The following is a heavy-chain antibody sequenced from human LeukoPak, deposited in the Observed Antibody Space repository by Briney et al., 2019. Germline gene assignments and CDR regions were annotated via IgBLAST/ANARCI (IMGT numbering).Heavy chain of an antibody. D-gene: IGHD2/OR15-2a*01. J-gene: IGHJ4*02. CDR2: ISGSGDST. V-gene: IGHV3-23*01. Sequence: GSLRLSCAASGFTFTTYAMSWVRQAPGKGLEWVSAISGSGDSTNYADSVKGRFTISRDNSKNTLYLQMNSLRAEDTAVYYCRYFLPHFDYWGQGTLVTVSS. CDR1: GFTFTTYA. CDR3: RYFLPHFDY.